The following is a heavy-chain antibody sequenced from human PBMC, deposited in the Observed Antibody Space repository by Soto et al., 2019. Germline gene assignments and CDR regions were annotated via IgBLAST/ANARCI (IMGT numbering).Heavy chain of an antibody. CDR2: IYWNDDK. D-gene: IGHD3-9*01. Sequence: HITLKESGPTLGKPTQTLTLTCTFSGFSLSTSGVGVGCIRQPPGKALERLALIYWNDDKRYSPSLKSRLTLPADPSKNQVVLTTARVDPVDTATYYCAHRREGRHFDWTPLGFDYWGQGTLVTVSS. V-gene: IGHV2-5*01. CDR1: GFSLSTSGVG. CDR3: AHRREGRHFDWTPLGFDY. J-gene: IGHJ4*02.